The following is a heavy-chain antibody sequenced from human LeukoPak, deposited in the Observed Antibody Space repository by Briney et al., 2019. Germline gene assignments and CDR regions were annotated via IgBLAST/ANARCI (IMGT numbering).Heavy chain of an antibody. CDR3: VRDPYEAY. J-gene: IGHJ4*02. Sequence: PGGSLRLSCAASGFTFSSYGMHWVRQAPGKGLEWVAVIWYDGSNKNYADSVKGRFTISGDNSKNTVYLQMNSLRAEDTAVYYCVRDPYEAYWGQGTLVTVSS. D-gene: IGHD5-12*01. V-gene: IGHV3-33*01. CDR1: GFTFSSYG. CDR2: IWYDGSNK.